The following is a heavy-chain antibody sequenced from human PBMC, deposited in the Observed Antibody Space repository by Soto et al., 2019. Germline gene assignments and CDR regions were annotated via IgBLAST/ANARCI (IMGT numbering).Heavy chain of an antibody. Sequence: SETLSLTCAVYGGSFSGYYWSWIRQPPGKGLEWIGEINHSGSTNYNPSLKSRVTISVDTSKNQFSLKLSSVTAADTAVYYCARSDSRAYYYGMDVWGQGTTVTAP. J-gene: IGHJ6*02. CDR1: GGSFSGYY. CDR2: INHSGST. V-gene: IGHV4-34*01. D-gene: IGHD2-21*01. CDR3: ARSDSRAYYYGMDV.